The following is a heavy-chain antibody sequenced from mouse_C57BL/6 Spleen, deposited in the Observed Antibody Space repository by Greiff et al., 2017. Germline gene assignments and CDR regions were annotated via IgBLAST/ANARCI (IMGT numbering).Heavy chain of an antibody. V-gene: IGHV5-4*03. CDR3: ASYGNYVRFAY. J-gene: IGHJ3*01. Sequence: DVKLVESGGGLVKPGGSLKLSCAASGFTFSSYAMSWVRQTPEKRLEWVATISDGGSYTYYPDNVKGRFTISRDNAKNNLYLQMSHLKSEDTAMYYCASYGNYVRFAYWGQGTLVTVSA. CDR1: GFTFSSYA. D-gene: IGHD2-1*01. CDR2: ISDGGSYT.